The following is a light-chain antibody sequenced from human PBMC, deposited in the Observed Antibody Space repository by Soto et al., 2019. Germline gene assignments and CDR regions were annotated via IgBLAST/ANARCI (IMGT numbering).Light chain of an antibody. V-gene: IGKV3-11*01. Sequence: EIVLTQSPATLSLSPGERATLSCRASQSLNSYLAWFQQIPGQAPRLLIYDASNRATGIPARFSGSGSGTDFTLTISNLDPADFAVYYCQQRRDWPLTFGGGTKVEI. CDR1: QSLNSY. CDR2: DAS. J-gene: IGKJ4*02. CDR3: QQRRDWPLT.